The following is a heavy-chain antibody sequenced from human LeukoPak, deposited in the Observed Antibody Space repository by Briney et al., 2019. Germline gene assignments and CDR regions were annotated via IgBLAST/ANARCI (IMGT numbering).Heavy chain of an antibody. Sequence: PGGSRRLSCAASGFTFSSYSMNWVRQAPGKGLEWVSYISSSSSTIYYADSVKGRFAISRDNAKNSLYLQMNSLRAEDTAIYYCAKEDHRGSDPPWFDPWGQGTLVTVSS. CDR2: ISSSSSTI. CDR1: GFTFSSYS. V-gene: IGHV3-48*04. CDR3: AKEDHRGSDPPWFDP. J-gene: IGHJ5*02. D-gene: IGHD3-10*01.